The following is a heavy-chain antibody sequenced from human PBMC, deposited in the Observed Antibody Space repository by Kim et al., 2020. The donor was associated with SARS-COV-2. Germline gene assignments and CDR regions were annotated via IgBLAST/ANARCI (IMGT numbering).Heavy chain of an antibody. CDR2: IKQDGSEK. CDR1: GFTFSSYW. J-gene: IGHJ4*02. V-gene: IGHV3-7*01. Sequence: GGSLRLSCAASGFTFSSYWMSWVRQAPGKGLEWVANIKQDGSEKYYVDSVKGRFTISRDNAKNSLYLQMNSLRAEDTAVYYCARAGVLWFGDEIASWGQGTLVTVSS. D-gene: IGHD3-10*01. CDR3: ARAGVLWFGDEIAS.